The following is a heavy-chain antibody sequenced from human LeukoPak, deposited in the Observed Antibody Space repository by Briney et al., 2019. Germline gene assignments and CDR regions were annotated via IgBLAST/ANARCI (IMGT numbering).Heavy chain of an antibody. CDR2: ISSDGNNK. J-gene: IGHJ3*02. V-gene: IGHV3-30*18. CDR1: GFTFSSYG. Sequence: GGSLRLSCAASGFTFSSYGMHWVRQAPGKGLEWVAFISSDGNNKYYAASVKGRFTISRDNSKNTLYLRMSSLRAEDTAVYYCAKVMTYYYDTSGLRGAFDIWGQGTMVTVSS. D-gene: IGHD3-22*01. CDR3: AKVMTYYYDTSGLRGAFDI.